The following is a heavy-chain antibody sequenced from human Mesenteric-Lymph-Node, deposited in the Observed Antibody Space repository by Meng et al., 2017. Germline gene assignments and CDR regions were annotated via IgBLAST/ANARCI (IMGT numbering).Heavy chain of an antibody. CDR3: ARGELLWDY. J-gene: IGHJ4*02. CDR2: MDYRGST. Sequence: VRVRGGGPRPCTAPQTLSLTCTVSGDSISSGEYFWSWIRQPPGEGLEWIGYMDYRGSTFYTPSLKSRVTISEDTSKNQFSLKLSSVTAADTAVYFCARGELLWDYWGQGTLVTVSS. D-gene: IGHD2-2*01. V-gene: IGHV4-30-4*01. CDR1: GDSISSGEYF.